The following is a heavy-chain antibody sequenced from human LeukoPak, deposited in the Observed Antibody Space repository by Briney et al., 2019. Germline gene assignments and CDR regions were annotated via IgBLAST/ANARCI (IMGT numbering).Heavy chain of an antibody. CDR2: INHSGST. Sequence: SETLSLTCAVYGGSFSGYYWSWIRQPPGKGLEWIGEINHSGSTNYNPSLKSRVTISVDTSKNQFSLKLSSVTAADTAVYYCARRTDYFDYWGQGTLVTVSS. CDR3: ARRTDYFDY. V-gene: IGHV4-34*01. J-gene: IGHJ4*02. CDR1: GGSFSGYY.